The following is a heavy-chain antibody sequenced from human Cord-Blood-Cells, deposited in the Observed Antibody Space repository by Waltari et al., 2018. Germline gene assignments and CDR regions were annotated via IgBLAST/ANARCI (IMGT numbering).Heavy chain of an antibody. CDR3: ARIGIQLWFDY. Sequence: QVQLQESGPRRVTPSQTIFLAGTSAGRSISRGHYSRGWIRQPPGKGLEWIWYIYYSGSTYYNHSLKSRVTISVDTSKNQFSLKLSSVTAADTAVYYCARIGIQLWFDYWGQGTLVTVSS. D-gene: IGHD5-18*01. V-gene: IGHV4-30-4*08. CDR2: IYYSGST. J-gene: IGHJ4*02. CDR1: GRSISRGHYS.